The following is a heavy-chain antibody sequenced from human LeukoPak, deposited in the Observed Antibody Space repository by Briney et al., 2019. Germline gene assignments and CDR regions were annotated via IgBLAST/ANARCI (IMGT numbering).Heavy chain of an antibody. D-gene: IGHD5-12*01. V-gene: IGHV1-69*05. Sequence: GASVKVSCKASAGTFSSYAISWVRQAPGQGLEWMGRIIPIFGTASYAQKFQGRVTITTDESTSTAYMELSSLRSEDTAVYYCARGHRGYDNHYCFDPRGQGTLVTVSS. CDR3: ARGHRGYDNHYCFDP. CDR1: AGTFSSYA. J-gene: IGHJ5*02. CDR2: IIPIFGTA.